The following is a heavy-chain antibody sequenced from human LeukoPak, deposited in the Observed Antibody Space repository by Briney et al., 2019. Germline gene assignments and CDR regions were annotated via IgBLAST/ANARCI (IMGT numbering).Heavy chain of an antibody. CDR1: CDSIRSGDDH. V-gene: IGHV4-61*02. J-gene: IGHJ5*02. D-gene: IGHD3-10*01. CDR3: ARDQKSLWFGDPRGNWFDP. CDR2: ISSNGST. Sequence: TLSLPCSVSCDSIRSGDDHWSWIRQPAGNGLEWFGRISSNGSTNYNPSLKSRVTISVDTSKNQFSLKLSSVTAADTAVYYCARDQKSLWFGDPRGNWFDPWGQGTLVTVSS.